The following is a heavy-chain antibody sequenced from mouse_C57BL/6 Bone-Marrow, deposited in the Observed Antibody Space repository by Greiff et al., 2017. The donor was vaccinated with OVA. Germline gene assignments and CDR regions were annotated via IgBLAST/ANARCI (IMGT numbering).Heavy chain of an antibody. CDR1: GYTFTDYE. Sequence: QVQLKESGAELVRPGASVTLSCKASGYTFTDYEMHWVKQTPVHGLEWIGAIDPETGGTAYNQKFKGKAILTADKSSSTAYMELRSLTSEDSAVYYSYYYGSSYRYFDVWGTGTTVTVSS. CDR2: IDPETGGT. CDR3: YYYGSSYRYFDV. J-gene: IGHJ1*03. V-gene: IGHV1-15*01. D-gene: IGHD1-1*01.